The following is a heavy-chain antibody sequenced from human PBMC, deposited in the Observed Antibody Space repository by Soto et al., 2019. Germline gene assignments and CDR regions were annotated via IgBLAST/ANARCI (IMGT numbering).Heavy chain of an antibody. Sequence: QVQLVQYGAEVKMPGSSVTVSCKASEGTFSNDAITWVRQAHGQGLEWLVGIIPLFGTTHYAQKFQGRVTITADESTSTAYMELSSLTAEDTAVYYCARDHSSYGDYAVKGLRDWGQGVLVTVSS. CDR2: IIPLFGTT. CDR1: EGTFSNDA. D-gene: IGHD4-17*01. CDR3: ARDHSSYGDYAVKGLRD. V-gene: IGHV1-69*01. J-gene: IGHJ4*02.